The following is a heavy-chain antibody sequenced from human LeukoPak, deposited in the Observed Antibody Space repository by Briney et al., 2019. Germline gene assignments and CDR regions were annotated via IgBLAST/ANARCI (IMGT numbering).Heavy chain of an antibody. CDR2: ISSRSFTI. V-gene: IGHV3-48*02. CDR3: ARSVIAVAGYDAFDI. J-gene: IGHJ3*02. CDR1: GFTFSAYS. D-gene: IGHD6-19*01. Sequence: SGGSLSLSCAASGFTFSAYSMNWVRQAPGKGLDWVSYISSRSFTIYYADSVKGRFTISRDNAKNSLYLEMNSLRDEDTAVYYCARSVIAVAGYDAFDIWGQGTVVTVSS.